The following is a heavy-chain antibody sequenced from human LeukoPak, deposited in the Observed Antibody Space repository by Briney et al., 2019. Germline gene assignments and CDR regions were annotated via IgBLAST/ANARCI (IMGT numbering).Heavy chain of an antibody. J-gene: IGHJ1*01. CDR3: ARANDYGDYGYFQH. D-gene: IGHD4-17*01. Sequence: SESLSLTCTGSGGSISSYYWSWIRQPAGKGLEWIGRIYTSGSTNYNPSLKSRVTMAVDTSNNQFSLKLSSVTAADTAVYYCARANDYGDYGYFQHWGQGTLVSVSS. CDR2: IYTSGST. CDR1: GGSISSYY. V-gene: IGHV4-4*07.